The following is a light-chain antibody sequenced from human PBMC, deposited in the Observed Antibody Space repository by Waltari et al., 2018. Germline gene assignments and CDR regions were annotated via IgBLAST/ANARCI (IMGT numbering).Light chain of an antibody. Sequence: SSELTQDPAVSVALGQTVRITCQGDSLRSYYASWYQQKPGQAPVLVLYSKNNRPSGIPDRFSGSSSGNTASLTITGAQAEDEADYYCNSRDSSGNHQVFGGGTKLTVL. V-gene: IGLV3-19*01. J-gene: IGLJ3*02. CDR2: SKN. CDR1: SLRSYY. CDR3: NSRDSSGNHQV.